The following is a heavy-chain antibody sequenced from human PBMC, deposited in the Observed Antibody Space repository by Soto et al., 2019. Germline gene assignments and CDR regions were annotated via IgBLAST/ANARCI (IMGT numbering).Heavy chain of an antibody. V-gene: IGHV1-18*01. Sequence: ASVKVSCKASGYTFTSYGISWVRQAPGQGLEWMGWISAYNGNTNYAQKLQGRVTMTTGTSTSTAYMELRSLRSDDTAVYYCARDLGYGSGSYRHGMDVWGQGTTVTVSS. CDR1: GYTFTSYG. J-gene: IGHJ6*02. D-gene: IGHD3-10*01. CDR3: ARDLGYGSGSYRHGMDV. CDR2: ISAYNGNT.